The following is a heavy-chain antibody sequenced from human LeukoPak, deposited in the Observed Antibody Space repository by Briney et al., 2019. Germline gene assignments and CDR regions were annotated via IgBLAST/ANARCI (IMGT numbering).Heavy chain of an antibody. D-gene: IGHD6-19*01. CDR3: TRARAVASFYGFDP. Sequence: GGSLRLSCAASGFTFSSYGMHWVRQAPGKGLEWVAFIRYDGSNKYYADSLKGRFTISRDNAKNSLYLQMNSLRAEDTAVYYCTRARAVASFYGFDPWGQGTLVTVSS. J-gene: IGHJ5*02. CDR2: IRYDGSNK. CDR1: GFTFSSYG. V-gene: IGHV3-30*02.